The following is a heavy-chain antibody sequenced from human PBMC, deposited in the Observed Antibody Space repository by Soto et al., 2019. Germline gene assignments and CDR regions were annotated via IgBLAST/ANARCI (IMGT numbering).Heavy chain of an antibody. CDR1: GFDLSNYA. CDR2: SSGSGTT. CDR3: ARVGDGNWDSFDL. V-gene: IGHV3-23*01. D-gene: IGHD1-7*01. J-gene: IGHJ3*01. Sequence: EVQLLESGGALVQPGKSLILSCTASGFDLSNYAMGWVRQAPGKGLEWVSSSSGSGTTYYADSEKGRFAISRDNSKNTVYLQMHSLRDHDTAIYYCARVGDGNWDSFDLWGKGTMVTVAS.